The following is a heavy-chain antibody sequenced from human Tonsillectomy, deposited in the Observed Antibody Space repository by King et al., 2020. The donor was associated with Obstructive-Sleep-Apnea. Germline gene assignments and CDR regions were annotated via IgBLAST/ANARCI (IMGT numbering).Heavy chain of an antibody. J-gene: IGHJ4*02. CDR1: GFTFNNYA. CDR2: ISDNGGST. V-gene: IGHV3-23*04. CDR3: AKTAGYSASWFDY. Sequence: VQLVESGGGLVQPGGSLRLSCAASGFTFNNYAMSWVRQTPGKGLEWVSGISDNGGSTYYTDSVKGRFTISRANSDKTLYLQMNSLRADDTAVYYCAKTAGYSASWFDYWGQGTLVTVSS. D-gene: IGHD6-13*01.